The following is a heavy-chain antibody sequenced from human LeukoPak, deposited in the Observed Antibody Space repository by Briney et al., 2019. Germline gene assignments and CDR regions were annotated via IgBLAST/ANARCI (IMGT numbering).Heavy chain of an antibody. V-gene: IGHV1-46*01. CDR1: GGTFSSYA. D-gene: IGHD6-19*01. Sequence: ASVKVSCKASGGTFSSYAISWVRQAPGQGLEWMGIINPSGGSTSYAQKFQGRVTMTRDTSTSTVYMELSSLRSEDTAVYYCARVRYSSGRKLDYWGQGTLVTVSS. CDR2: INPSGGST. J-gene: IGHJ4*02. CDR3: ARVRYSSGRKLDY.